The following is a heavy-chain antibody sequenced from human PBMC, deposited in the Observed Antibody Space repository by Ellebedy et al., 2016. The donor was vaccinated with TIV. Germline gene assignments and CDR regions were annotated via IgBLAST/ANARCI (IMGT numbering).Heavy chain of an antibody. CDR2: ISNSETT. CDR1: GFTFNSYS. Sequence: PGGSLRLSCVGSGFTFNSYSMNWVRQAPGKGLEWLSYISNSETTYYADSVRGRFTISRDNAKKSVYLQMSSLKLEDTALYYCARDAMIWIFDSWGQGTLVTVSS. J-gene: IGHJ4*02. CDR3: ARDAMIWIFDS. V-gene: IGHV3-48*01. D-gene: IGHD3-22*01.